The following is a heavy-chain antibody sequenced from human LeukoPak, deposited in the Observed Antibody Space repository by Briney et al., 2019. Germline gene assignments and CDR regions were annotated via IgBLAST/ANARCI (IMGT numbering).Heavy chain of an antibody. CDR1: GYTFTSYY. V-gene: IGHV1-46*01. CDR3: ARISPYYDILTGYYNAAGGVFDY. J-gene: IGHJ4*02. D-gene: IGHD3-9*01. Sequence: ASVKVSCKASGYTFTSYYMHWVRQAPGQGLEWMGIINPSGGSTSYAQKFQGRVTMTRDTSTSTVYMELSSLRSEDTAVYYCARISPYYDILTGYYNAAGGVFDYWGQGTLVTVSS. CDR2: INPSGGST.